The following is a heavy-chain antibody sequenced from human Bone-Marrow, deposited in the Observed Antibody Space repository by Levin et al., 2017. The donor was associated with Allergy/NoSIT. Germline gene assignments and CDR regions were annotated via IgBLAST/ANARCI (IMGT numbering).Heavy chain of an antibody. CDR2: ISSAGIEI. J-gene: IGHJ4*02. CDR3: ARDYYGSGSYPFDN. V-gene: IGHV3-48*01. Sequence: GGSLRLSCAASGFTFNRYSMNWVRQAPGKRLEWVSYISSAGIEIFYADSVKGRFTISRDSAKNSLYLQMNSLRAEDTAVYYCARDYYGSGSYPFDNWGQGTLVTVSS. D-gene: IGHD3-10*01. CDR1: GFTFNRYS.